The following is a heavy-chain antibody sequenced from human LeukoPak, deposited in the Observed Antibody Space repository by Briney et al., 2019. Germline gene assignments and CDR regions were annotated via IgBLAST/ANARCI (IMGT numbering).Heavy chain of an antibody. Sequence: GASVKVSCKASGYTFTSYGISWVRQAPGQGLEWMGRIIPILGIANYAQKFQGRVTITADKSTSTAYMELSSLRSEDTAVYYCARGRITIFGVVINYYYGMDVWGQGTTVTVSS. D-gene: IGHD3-3*01. CDR1: GYTFTSYG. CDR2: IIPILGIA. CDR3: ARGRITIFGVVINYYYGMDV. J-gene: IGHJ6*02. V-gene: IGHV1-69*04.